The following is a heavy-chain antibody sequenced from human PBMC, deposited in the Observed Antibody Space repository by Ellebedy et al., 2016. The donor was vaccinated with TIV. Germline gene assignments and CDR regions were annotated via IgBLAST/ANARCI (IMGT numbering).Heavy chain of an antibody. V-gene: IGHV3-7*01. CDR3: ARMPWGSGAVNWFDP. Sequence: GESLKISCVVSGFTVYNNYMSWVRQAPGKGLEWVANLNQDGSVKYYVDSVKGRFTISRDNAKNSLYLQMNSLRAEDTAVYYCARMPWGSGAVNWFDPWGQGTLVTVSS. CDR2: LNQDGSVK. D-gene: IGHD3-10*01. CDR1: GFTVYNNY. J-gene: IGHJ5*02.